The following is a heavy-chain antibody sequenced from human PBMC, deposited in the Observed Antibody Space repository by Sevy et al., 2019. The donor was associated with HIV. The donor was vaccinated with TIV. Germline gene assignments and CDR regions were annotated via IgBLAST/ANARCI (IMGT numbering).Heavy chain of an antibody. V-gene: IGHV3-21*01. CDR3: ARDPISTLSDASDL. Sequence: GGSLRLSCAASGFTFSSYSMNWVRQAPGKGLEWVSFISGLSNYIYYADSVKGRFTISRDNAKNSLYLQMNSLRAEDTAVYYCARDPISTLSDASDLWGQGTMVTVSS. CDR2: ISGLSNYI. J-gene: IGHJ3*01. CDR1: GFTFSSYS. D-gene: IGHD3-3*02.